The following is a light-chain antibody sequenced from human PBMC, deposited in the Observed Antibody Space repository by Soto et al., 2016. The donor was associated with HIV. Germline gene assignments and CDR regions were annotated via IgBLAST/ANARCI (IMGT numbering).Light chain of an antibody. CDR3: QSADSSGTFVV. Sequence: SYELTQPPSVSVSPGQTARITCSGDALPKQYAYWYQQKPGQAPVLVIYKDSERPSRIPERFSGSSSGTTVTLTISGVQAEDEADYYCQSADSSGTFVVFGGGTKLTV. CDR1: ALPKQY. CDR2: KDS. V-gene: IGLV3-25*03. J-gene: IGLJ2*01.